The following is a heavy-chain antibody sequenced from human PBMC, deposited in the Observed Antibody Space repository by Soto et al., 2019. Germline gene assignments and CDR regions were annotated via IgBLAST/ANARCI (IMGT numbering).Heavy chain of an antibody. CDR1: GYTFASTG. D-gene: IGHD3-22*01. J-gene: IGHJ3*02. Sequence: ASVMVSCKASGYTFASTGTSWTRQAPGQGLEWMGWISAYNGNTNYAQKLQGRVTMTTDTSTSTAYMELRSLRSDDTAVYYCARVGGVDAVTMIVVVINDAFYIWG. CDR2: ISAYNGNT. V-gene: IGHV1-18*04. CDR3: ARVGGVDAVTMIVVVINDAFYI.